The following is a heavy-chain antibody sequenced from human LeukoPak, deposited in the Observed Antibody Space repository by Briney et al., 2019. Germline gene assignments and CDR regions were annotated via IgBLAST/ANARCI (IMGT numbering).Heavy chain of an antibody. J-gene: IGHJ3*02. Sequence: GGSLRLSCAASGFTFSSYSMNWVRQAPGKGLEWVSVIYSGGTTHYVDSVKGRFTISRDNSKNTLYLQMNSLGAEDTAVYYCARGPYGSSGTPDAFDIWGQGTMVTVSS. CDR1: GFTFSSYS. D-gene: IGHD3-10*01. CDR2: IYSGGTT. V-gene: IGHV3-66*01. CDR3: ARGPYGSSGTPDAFDI.